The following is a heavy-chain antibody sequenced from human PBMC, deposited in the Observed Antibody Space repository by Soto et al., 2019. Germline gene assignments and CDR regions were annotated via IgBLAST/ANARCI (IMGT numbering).Heavy chain of an antibody. CDR2: IYHSGST. V-gene: IGHV4-30-2*01. CDR1: GGSISSGGYS. D-gene: IGHD4-17*01. J-gene: IGHJ5*02. CDR3: ARTQLRNWFDP. Sequence: PSETLSLTCAVSGGSISSGGYSWSWIRQPPGKGLEWIGYIYHSGSTYYNPSIKSRVTISVDRSKNQFSLKLSSVTAADTAVYYCARTQLRNWFDPWGQGTLVTVSS.